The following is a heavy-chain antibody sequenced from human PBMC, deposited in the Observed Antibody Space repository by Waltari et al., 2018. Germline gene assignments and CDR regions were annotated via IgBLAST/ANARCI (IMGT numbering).Heavy chain of an antibody. J-gene: IGHJ4*02. CDR3: ARAQALYCSVRSCYSPIDY. D-gene: IGHD2-15*01. Sequence: QVQLVQSGGEVKKPGASVTVSCNSSGYTFIAYGITWVRQAPGQGLEWMGWISGKNGDTNYAQKLQGRVTMTTDTSTSTTYMELRSLRSDDTAVYYCARAQALYCSVRSCYSPIDYWGQGTLVTVSS. V-gene: IGHV1-18*01. CDR2: ISGKNGDT. CDR1: GYTFIAYG.